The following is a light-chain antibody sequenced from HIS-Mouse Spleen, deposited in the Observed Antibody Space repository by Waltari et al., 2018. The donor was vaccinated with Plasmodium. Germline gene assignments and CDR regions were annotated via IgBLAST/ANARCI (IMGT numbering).Light chain of an antibody. CDR1: SSDVGRYNL. CDR3: CSYAGSSTWV. CDR2: EGS. J-gene: IGLJ3*02. Sequence: QSALTQPASVSGSPGPSITISCSGTSSDVGRYNLVSCYQQHPGKAPKLMIYEGSKRPSGVSNRFSGSKSGNTASLTISGLQAEDEADYYCCSYAGSSTWVFGGGTKLTVL. V-gene: IGLV2-23*01.